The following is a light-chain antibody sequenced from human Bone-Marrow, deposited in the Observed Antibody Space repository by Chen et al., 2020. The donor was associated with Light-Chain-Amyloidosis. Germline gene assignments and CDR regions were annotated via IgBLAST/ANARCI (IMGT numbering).Light chain of an antibody. Sequence: QSALAQPPSASGSPGQSVTLSCAGTSSDVGDYKYVSWYQQHPGKAPKLMIYEVSKRPSGVPDRFSGSTSGNTASLTVSGLQAEDEADYYCSSYAGSNNFVFGTGTKVTVL. CDR1: SSDVGDYKY. CDR2: EVS. V-gene: IGLV2-8*01. J-gene: IGLJ1*01. CDR3: SSYAGSNNFV.